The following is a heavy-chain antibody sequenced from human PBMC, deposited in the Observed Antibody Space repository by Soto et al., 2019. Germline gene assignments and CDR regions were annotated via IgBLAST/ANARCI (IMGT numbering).Heavy chain of an antibody. Sequence: SETLSLTCAVYGGSFSGYYWSWIRQPPGKGLEWIGEINHSGSTNYNPSLKSRVTISVDTSKNQFSLKLSSVTAADTAVYYCARVGGGYYYYYGMDVWGQGATVTVSS. V-gene: IGHV4-34*01. CDR1: GGSFSGYY. J-gene: IGHJ6*02. CDR2: INHSGST. CDR3: ARVGGGYYYYYGMDV. D-gene: IGHD3-16*01.